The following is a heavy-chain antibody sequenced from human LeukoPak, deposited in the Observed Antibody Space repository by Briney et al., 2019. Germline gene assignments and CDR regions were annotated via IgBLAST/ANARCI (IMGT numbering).Heavy chain of an antibody. CDR3: AREIWRWFGESSPYYFDY. D-gene: IGHD3-10*01. J-gene: IGHJ4*02. V-gene: IGHV4-38-2*02. Sequence: SETLSLTCTVSGYSISSGYYWGWIRQPPGKGLEWIGSIYHSGSTYYNPSLKSRVAISVDTSKNQFSLKLSSVTAADTAVYYCAREIWRWFGESSPYYFDYWGQGTLVTVSS. CDR2: IYHSGST. CDR1: GYSISSGYY.